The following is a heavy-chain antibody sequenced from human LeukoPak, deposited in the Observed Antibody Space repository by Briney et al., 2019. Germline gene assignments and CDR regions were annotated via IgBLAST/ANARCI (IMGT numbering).Heavy chain of an antibody. Sequence: GASVKVCCKASGYTFTSYGISWVRQAPGQGLEWMGWISAYNGNTNYAQKLQGRVTMTTDTSTSTAYMELRSLRSDDTAVYYCARGSRVVIKHPFDYWGQGTLVTVSS. V-gene: IGHV1-18*01. CDR1: GYTFTSYG. CDR3: ARGSRVVIKHPFDY. CDR2: ISAYNGNT. D-gene: IGHD3-3*01. J-gene: IGHJ4*02.